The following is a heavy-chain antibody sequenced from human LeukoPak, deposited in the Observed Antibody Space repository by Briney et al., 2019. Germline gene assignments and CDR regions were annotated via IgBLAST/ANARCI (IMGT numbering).Heavy chain of an antibody. CDR1: GGSISSYY. CDR2: IYYSGST. J-gene: IGHJ3*02. Sequence: SETLPLTCTVSGGSISSYYWSWIRQPPGKGLEWIGYIYYSGSTNYNPSLKSRVTISVDTSKNQFSLKLSSVTAADTAVYYCARHDQHGSSGYYDRVNAFDIWGQGTMVTVSS. D-gene: IGHD3-22*01. CDR3: ARHDQHGSSGYYDRVNAFDI. V-gene: IGHV4-59*08.